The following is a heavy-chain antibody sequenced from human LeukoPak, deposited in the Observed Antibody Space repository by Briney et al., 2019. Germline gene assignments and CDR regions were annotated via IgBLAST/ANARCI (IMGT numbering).Heavy chain of an antibody. V-gene: IGHV4-34*01. Sequence: SGTLSLTCAVYGGSFSGYYWSWTRQPPGKGLEWIGEINHSGCTNYNLSLKSRVTISVDTSKNQFSLKLSSVTAADTAVYYCATLGYCSGGSCSSRGYWGQGTLVTVSS. D-gene: IGHD2-15*01. J-gene: IGHJ4*02. CDR1: GGSFSGYY. CDR2: INHSGCT. CDR3: ATLGYCSGGSCSSRGY.